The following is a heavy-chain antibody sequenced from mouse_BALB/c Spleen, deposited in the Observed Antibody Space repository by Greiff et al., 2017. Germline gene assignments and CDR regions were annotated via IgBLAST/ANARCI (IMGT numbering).Heavy chain of an antibody. V-gene: IGHV5-9-3*01. D-gene: IGHD1-1*01. CDR3: ARLTTYAMDY. J-gene: IGHJ4*01. CDR2: ISSGGSYT. CDR1: GFTFSSYA. Sequence: EVKVVESGGGLVKPGGSLKLSCAASGFTFSSYAMSWVRQTPEKRLEWVATISSGGSYTYYPDSVKGRFTISRDNAKNTLYLQMSSLRSEDTAMYYCARLTTYAMDYWGQGTSVTVSS.